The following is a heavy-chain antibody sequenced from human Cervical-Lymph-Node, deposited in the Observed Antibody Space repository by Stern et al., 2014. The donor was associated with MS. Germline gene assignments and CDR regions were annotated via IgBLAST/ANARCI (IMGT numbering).Heavy chain of an antibody. CDR1: GFTFTSFS. D-gene: IGHD2-21*01. CDR2: ISGSGDTI. Sequence: EVQLVESGGGLVQPGGSLRLSCTASGFTFTSFSFDWVRQAPGKGAEWISYISGSGDTIYYADSVKGRFTVSRDNGRNSLFLQMDNLRDDDTALYFCARGFLFNSFDLWGQGVQVTVSS. CDR3: ARGFLFNSFDL. V-gene: IGHV3-48*02. J-gene: IGHJ4*02.